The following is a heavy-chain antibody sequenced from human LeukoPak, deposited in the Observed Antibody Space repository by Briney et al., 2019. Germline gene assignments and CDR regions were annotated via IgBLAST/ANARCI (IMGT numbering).Heavy chain of an antibody. CDR2: INHSGST. J-gene: IGHJ5*02. Sequence: SATLSLTCAVYGGSFSGYYWSWIRQPPGKGLEWIGEINHSGSTNFNPSLKNRVTISIDTSKNQFSLKLSSVTAADTAVYYCARTNTVTTRFDPWGQGTLVIVSS. CDR1: GGSFSGYY. D-gene: IGHD4-17*01. V-gene: IGHV4-34*01. CDR3: ARTNTVTTRFDP.